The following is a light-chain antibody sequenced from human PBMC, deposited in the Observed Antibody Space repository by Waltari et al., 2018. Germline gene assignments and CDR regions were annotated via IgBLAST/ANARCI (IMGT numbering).Light chain of an antibody. Sequence: EIVLTQSPDILSLSPGERATLSCRASQSVSRSLAWYQQKPGQAPRLLIYGASSRATGIPDRFSGGGSGTDFSLTISRLEPEDLAVYYCQHYVRLPATFGQGTKVEIK. CDR1: QSVSRS. CDR2: GAS. CDR3: QHYVRLPAT. J-gene: IGKJ1*01. V-gene: IGKV3-20*01.